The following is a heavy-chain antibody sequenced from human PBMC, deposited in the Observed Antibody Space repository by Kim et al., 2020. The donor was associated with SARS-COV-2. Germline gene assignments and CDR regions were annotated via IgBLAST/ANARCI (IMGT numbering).Heavy chain of an antibody. D-gene: IGHD4-17*01. Sequence: ASVKVSCKASGYTFTSYAMHWVRQAPGQRLEWMGWINAGNGNTKYSQKFQGRVTITRDTSASTAYMELSSLRSEDTAVYYCARGTPRENYGDYYFDYWGQGTLVTVSS. J-gene: IGHJ4*02. CDR1: GYTFTSYA. CDR3: ARGTPRENYGDYYFDY. V-gene: IGHV1-3*01. CDR2: INAGNGNT.